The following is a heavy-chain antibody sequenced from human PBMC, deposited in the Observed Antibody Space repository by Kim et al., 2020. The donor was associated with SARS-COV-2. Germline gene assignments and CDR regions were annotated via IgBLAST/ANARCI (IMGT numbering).Heavy chain of an antibody. CDR2: INTNTGNP. J-gene: IGHJ4*02. CDR3: ARGSIGLRLGGADSISPGH. D-gene: IGHD6-6*01. CDR1: GYTFTNYA. V-gene: IGHV7-4-1*02. Sequence: ASVKVSCKASGYTFTNYAMNWVRQAPGQGLEWMGWINTNTGNPTYAQGVRGRFEFSLDTSVNTAYLQINSLKAEDTAMYYCARGSIGLRLGGADSISPGHWGQGTQVTVSS.